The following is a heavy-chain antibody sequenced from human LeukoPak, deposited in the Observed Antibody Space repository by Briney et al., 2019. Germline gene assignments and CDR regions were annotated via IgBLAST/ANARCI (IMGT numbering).Heavy chain of an antibody. D-gene: IGHD3-3*01. Sequence: GASVKVSCKASGYTFTGYYMHWVRQAPGQGLEWMGWINPNSGGTNYAQKFQGRVTMTRGTSISTAYMELSRLRSDDTAVYYCARDYDFWSGYSLDYWGQGTLVTVSS. CDR1: GYTFTGYY. CDR3: ARDYDFWSGYSLDY. V-gene: IGHV1-2*02. J-gene: IGHJ4*02. CDR2: INPNSGGT.